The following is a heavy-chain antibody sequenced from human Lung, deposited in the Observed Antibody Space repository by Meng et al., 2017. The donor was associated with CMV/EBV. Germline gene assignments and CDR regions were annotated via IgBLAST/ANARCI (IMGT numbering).Heavy chain of an antibody. CDR1: GYSISSGYY. V-gene: IGHV4-38-2*02. CDR2: IYHSGST. Sequence: LXCTVSGYSISSGYYWGWIRQPPGKGLEWIGSIYHSGSTYYNPSLKSRVTISVDTSKNQFSLKVSSVTAADTAVYHCARSSSTVFWFDPWVQGTXVNGAS. J-gene: IGHJ5*02. D-gene: IGHD4-11*01. CDR3: ARSSSTVFWFDP.